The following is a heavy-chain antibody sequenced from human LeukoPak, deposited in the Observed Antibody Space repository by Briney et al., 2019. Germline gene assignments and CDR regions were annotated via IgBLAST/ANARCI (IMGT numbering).Heavy chain of an antibody. CDR3: ARGDYDEYPVQTYYFDY. J-gene: IGHJ4*02. CDR1: EFSFSSYS. Sequence: GGSLRLSCAASEFSFSSYSMNWVRQAPGKGLEWVSYISSSSSIIYYADSVKGRFTISRDNAKNSLYLQMNSLRAEDTAVYYCARGDYDEYPVQTYYFDYWGQGTLVTVSS. V-gene: IGHV3-48*01. CDR2: ISSSSSII. D-gene: IGHD3-22*01.